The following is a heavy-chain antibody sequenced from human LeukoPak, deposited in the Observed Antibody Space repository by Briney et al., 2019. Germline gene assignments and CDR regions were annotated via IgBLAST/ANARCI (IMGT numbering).Heavy chain of an antibody. V-gene: IGHV1-69*10. CDR3: ARGPRYDILTGDFDY. J-gene: IGHJ4*02. D-gene: IGHD3-9*01. CDR1: GGTFGNYG. Sequence: GASVKVSCKASGGTFGNYGISWVRQAPGQGLEWMGWIFPILGIANYAQKFQGRVTITADKSTNTAYMELSSLRSEDTAVYYCARGPRYDILTGDFDYWGQGTLVTVSS. CDR2: IFPILGIA.